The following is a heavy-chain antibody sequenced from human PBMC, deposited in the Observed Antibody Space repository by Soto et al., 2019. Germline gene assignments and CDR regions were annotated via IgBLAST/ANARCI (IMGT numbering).Heavy chain of an antibody. V-gene: IGHV1-18*01. CDR1: GYTFTSYG. Sequence: QVQLVQSGAEVKKPGASVKVSCKASGYTFTSYGISWVRQAPGQGLEWMGWTSAYNGNTNYAQKLQGRVTMTTDTTTSTAYMELRSLRSDDTAVYYCARRQWLVGGYYYGMDVWGQGTTVTVSS. D-gene: IGHD6-19*01. CDR2: TSAYNGNT. J-gene: IGHJ6*02. CDR3: ARRQWLVGGYYYGMDV.